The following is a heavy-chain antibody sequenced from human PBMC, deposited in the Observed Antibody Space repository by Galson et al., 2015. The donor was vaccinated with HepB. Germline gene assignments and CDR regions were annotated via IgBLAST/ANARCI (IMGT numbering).Heavy chain of an antibody. D-gene: IGHD1-26*01. CDR2: ISYDGSNK. CDR1: GFTFSSYG. CDR3: ARSQFSIVGATRGSPNNDAFDI. J-gene: IGHJ3*02. V-gene: IGHV3-30*03. Sequence: LRLSCAASGFTFSSYGMHWVRQAPGKGLEWVAVISYDGSNKYYADSVKGRFTISRDNSKNTLYLQMNSLRAEDTAVYYCARSQFSIVGATRGSPNNDAFDIWGQGTMVTVSS.